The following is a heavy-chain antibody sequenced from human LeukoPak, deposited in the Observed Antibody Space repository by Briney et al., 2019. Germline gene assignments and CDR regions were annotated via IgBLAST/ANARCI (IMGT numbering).Heavy chain of an antibody. Sequence: GGSLRLSCAASGFTFSSYWMSWVRQAPGKGLEWVANIKQDGSEKYYVDSVKGRFTISRDNAKNSLYLQMNSLRAEDTAVYCCARVHYYGSGSYYTLWGQGTLVTVSS. J-gene: IGHJ4*02. CDR3: ARVHYYGSGSYYTL. CDR2: IKQDGSEK. CDR1: GFTFSSYW. V-gene: IGHV3-7*01. D-gene: IGHD3-10*01.